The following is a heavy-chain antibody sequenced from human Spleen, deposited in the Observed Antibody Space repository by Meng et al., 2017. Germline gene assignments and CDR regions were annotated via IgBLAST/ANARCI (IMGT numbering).Heavy chain of an antibody. Sequence: ASVKVSCKASGYTFTSYDINWVRQATGQGLEWMGWMNPNSGNTGYAQKFQGRVTMTRNTSISTAYMELSSLRSEDTAVYYCARGEIYGGNSGDAFDIWGQGTMVTVSS. CDR3: ARGEIYGGNSGDAFDI. V-gene: IGHV1-8*01. D-gene: IGHD4-23*01. J-gene: IGHJ3*02. CDR2: MNPNSGNT. CDR1: GYTFTSYD.